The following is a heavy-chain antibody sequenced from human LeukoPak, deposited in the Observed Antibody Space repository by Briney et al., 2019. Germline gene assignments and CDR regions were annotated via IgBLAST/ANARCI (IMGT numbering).Heavy chain of an antibody. CDR2: ISSSSSYI. CDR3: ALDYYDSSGYYRN. V-gene: IGHV3-21*01. D-gene: IGHD3-22*01. J-gene: IGHJ3*01. Sequence: GGSLRLTCAASGFTFSSYSVNWVRQAPGKGLEWVSSISSSSSYIYYADSVKGRFTISRDNAKNSLYLQMNSLRAEDTAVYYCALDYYDSSGYYRNWGQGTMVTVSS. CDR1: GFTFSSYS.